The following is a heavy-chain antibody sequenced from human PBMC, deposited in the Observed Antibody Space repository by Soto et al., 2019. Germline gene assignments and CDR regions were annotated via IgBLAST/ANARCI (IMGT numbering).Heavy chain of an antibody. CDR1: GGSVSRVGHS. CDR3: ARGARGDSSGYYLNNLFDY. D-gene: IGHD3-22*01. CDR2: IYHSGST. V-gene: IGHV4-30-2*01. J-gene: IGHJ4*02. Sequence: SETLSLTWAVWGGSVSRVGHSWSWILQPPGKGLEWIGYIYHSGSTYYNPSLKSRVAISVDKSKNQFSLKLSSVTAADTAVYYCARGARGDSSGYYLNNLFDYWGQGTLVT.